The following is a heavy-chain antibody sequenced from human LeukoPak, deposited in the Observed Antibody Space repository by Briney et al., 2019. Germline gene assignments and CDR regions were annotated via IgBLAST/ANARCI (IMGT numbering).Heavy chain of an antibody. Sequence: GESLKISFKGSGXSFTSYCIGWVRQMPGKGLEWMGIIYPGDSDTRYSPSFQGQVTISADKSISTAYLQWSSLKASDTAMYYCARPSGDSSSSLYYGMDVWGQGTTVTVSS. V-gene: IGHV5-51*01. D-gene: IGHD6-6*01. J-gene: IGHJ6*02. CDR3: ARPSGDSSSSLYYGMDV. CDR1: GXSFTSYC. CDR2: IYPGDSDT.